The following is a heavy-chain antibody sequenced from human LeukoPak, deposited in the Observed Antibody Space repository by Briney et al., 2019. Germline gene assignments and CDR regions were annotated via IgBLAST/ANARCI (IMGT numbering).Heavy chain of an antibody. V-gene: IGHV1-58*01. CDR2: IVVGSGNT. CDR3: AADDSYCGGDCYS. J-gene: IGHJ4*02. D-gene: IGHD2-21*02. CDR1: GFTFTSSA. Sequence: GASVKVSCKASGFTFTSSAVQWVRQARGQRLEWIGWIVVGSGNTNHAQKFQERVTITRDMSTSTAYMELSSLRSEDTAVYYCAADDSYCGGDCYSWGQGTLVTVSS.